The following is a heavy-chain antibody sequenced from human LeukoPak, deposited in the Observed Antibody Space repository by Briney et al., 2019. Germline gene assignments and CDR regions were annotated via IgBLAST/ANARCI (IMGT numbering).Heavy chain of an antibody. V-gene: IGHV1-3*01. CDR3: ARERNYDILTGSIAFDI. D-gene: IGHD3-9*01. CDR2: INAGNGNT. J-gene: IGHJ3*02. CDR1: GYTFTSYA. Sequence: ASVKVSCKASGYTFTSYAMHWVRQAPGQRLEWMGWINAGNGNTKYSQKFQGRVTITRDTSASTVYMELSSLRSEDTAVYYCARERNYDILTGSIAFDIWGQGTMVTVSS.